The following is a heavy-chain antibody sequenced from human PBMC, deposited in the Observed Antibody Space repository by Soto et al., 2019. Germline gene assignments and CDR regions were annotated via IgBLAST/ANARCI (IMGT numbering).Heavy chain of an antibody. CDR1: GYSFSDYD. Sequence: ASVKVSCKASGYSFSDYDINWVRQATGQGPEWMGWMNPNSGNTGYAQKFQGRVTMTRNTSINTAYMELSSLGSEDTAVYYCARDNRYNWNDEGWFDPWGQGTLVTVSS. V-gene: IGHV1-8*01. CDR3: ARDNRYNWNDEGWFDP. D-gene: IGHD1-20*01. J-gene: IGHJ5*02. CDR2: MNPNSGNT.